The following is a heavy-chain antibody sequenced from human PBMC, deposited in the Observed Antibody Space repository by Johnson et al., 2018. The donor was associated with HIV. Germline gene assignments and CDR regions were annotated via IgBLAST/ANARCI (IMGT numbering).Heavy chain of an antibody. CDR2: ISSSGSTI. V-gene: IGHV3-48*01. Sequence: VQLVESGGGLVQPGGSLRISCAASGFTFSTYAMSWVRQAPGKGLEWVSYISSSGSTIYYADSVKGRFTTSRDNSKTTLYLQMNSLRAEDTAVYYCANVRWPDAFDIWGQGTMVTVSS. CDR1: GFTFSTYA. D-gene: IGHD4-23*01. J-gene: IGHJ3*02. CDR3: ANVRWPDAFDI.